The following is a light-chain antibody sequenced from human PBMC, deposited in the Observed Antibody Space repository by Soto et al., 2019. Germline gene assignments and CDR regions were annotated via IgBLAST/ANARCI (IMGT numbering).Light chain of an antibody. V-gene: IGKV1-39*01. J-gene: IGKJ1*01. CDR2: SAS. Sequence: DIQMTQSPSSLSASVGDSVTITCRTSQHVDRYLSGYQQIPGRAPKLLIYSASSLVSGVPPRFRGSASGTEFTLSISSLQREDFATYFCQQSSNIPWTFGQGTKVEMK. CDR1: QHVDRY. CDR3: QQSSNIPWT.